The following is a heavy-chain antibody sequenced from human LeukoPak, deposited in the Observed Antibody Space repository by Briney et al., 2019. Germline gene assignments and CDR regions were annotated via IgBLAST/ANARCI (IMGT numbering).Heavy chain of an antibody. D-gene: IGHD3-22*01. J-gene: IGHJ5*02. CDR3: ARVLSGSWDWFDP. Sequence: GGSLRLSCAASGFTVSSNYMSWVRQAPGKGLEWVSRINTDGSRITYADSVKGRFTISRDNAMNTVYLQMNSLRAEDTAVYYCARVLSGSWDWFDPWGQGTLVTVSS. V-gene: IGHV3-74*01. CDR1: GFTVSSNY. CDR2: INTDGSRI.